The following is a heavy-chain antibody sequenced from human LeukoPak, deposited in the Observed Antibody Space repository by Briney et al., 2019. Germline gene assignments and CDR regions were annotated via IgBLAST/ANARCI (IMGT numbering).Heavy chain of an antibody. CDR2: INPNSGGT. D-gene: IGHD2-21*01. CDR3: ARVVTARFNLFDY. CDR1: GYTFTGYY. J-gene: IGHJ4*02. Sequence: ASVKVSCKASGYTFTGYYMHWVRQAPGQGLEWMGWINPNSGGTNYAQKFQGRVTMTRDTSISTAYMELSRLRSDDTAEYYCARVVTARFNLFDYWGQGTLVTVSS. V-gene: IGHV1-2*02.